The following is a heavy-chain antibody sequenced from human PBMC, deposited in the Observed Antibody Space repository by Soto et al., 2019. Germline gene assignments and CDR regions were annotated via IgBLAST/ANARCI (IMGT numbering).Heavy chain of an antibody. V-gene: IGHV3-53*01. CDR1: GFTVSNNY. D-gene: IGHD3-16*01. J-gene: IGHJ4*02. CDR2: IYSGGYT. CDR3: WGDPGGGGY. Sequence: EVQLVESGGGLIQPGGSLRLSCAVSGFTVSNNYMSWVRQAPGKGLEGVSVIYSGGYTAYGDSVKGRFTISRDNSKNTAYLTMNDQRAGDPAVFSCWGDPGGGGYWGQGTLVTVSS.